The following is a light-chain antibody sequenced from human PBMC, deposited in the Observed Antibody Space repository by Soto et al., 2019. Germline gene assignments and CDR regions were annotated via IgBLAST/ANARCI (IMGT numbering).Light chain of an antibody. CDR1: QSVNNNY. J-gene: IGKJ2*01. Sequence: EIVLTQSPGTLSLSPGERATLSCRASQSVNNNYLAWYQQKPGQAPRLLIYGASSRSTGIPDRFSGSGSGTDFTLTISSLEREDFAVYYCQLYGSSQSTFGQGPKLEIK. CDR3: QLYGSSQST. CDR2: GAS. V-gene: IGKV3-20*01.